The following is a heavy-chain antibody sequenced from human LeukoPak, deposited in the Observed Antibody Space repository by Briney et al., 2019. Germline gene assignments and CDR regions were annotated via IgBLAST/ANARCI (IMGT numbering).Heavy chain of an antibody. CDR3: TRGPPDSQWLVWYYLDY. J-gene: IGHJ4*02. Sequence: SETLSLTCTVSGGSMSSYYWSWIRQPPGKGLEWIGYIYYSGSTNYNPSLKSRVTISVDTSKNQFSLKLSSVTAADTAVYYCTRGPPDSQWLVWYYLDYWGQGTLVTVSS. CDR1: GGSMSSYY. CDR2: IYYSGST. D-gene: IGHD6-19*01. V-gene: IGHV4-59*08.